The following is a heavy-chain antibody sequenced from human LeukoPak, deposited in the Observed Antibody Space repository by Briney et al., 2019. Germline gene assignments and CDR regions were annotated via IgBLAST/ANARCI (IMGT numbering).Heavy chain of an antibody. D-gene: IGHD1-1*01. V-gene: IGHV3-30*14. Sequence: AGGSLRLSCAASGFTFSSYAMHWVRQAPGKGLEWVAVISYDGSNKYYADSVKGRFTISRDNSKNTLYLQMNSLRAEDTAVYYCASANGDYYYYGMDVWGQGTTVTVSS. J-gene: IGHJ6*02. CDR3: ASANGDYYYYGMDV. CDR2: ISYDGSNK. CDR1: GFTFSSYA.